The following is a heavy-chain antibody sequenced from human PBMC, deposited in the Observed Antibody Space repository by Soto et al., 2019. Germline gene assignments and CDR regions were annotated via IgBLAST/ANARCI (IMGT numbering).Heavy chain of an antibody. CDR1: GSTFRNYW. Sequence: GGSLRLSCAASGSTFRNYWMSWVRQAPGKGLEWVANIKGDGSETYYLDSVKGRFIISRDNAKNSLFLQLNSLRAEDTAVYYCARDEDIVVVPPHVWGKGTTVTVSS. CDR2: IKGDGSET. V-gene: IGHV3-7*01. CDR3: ARDEDIVVVPPHV. J-gene: IGHJ6*04. D-gene: IGHD2-2*01.